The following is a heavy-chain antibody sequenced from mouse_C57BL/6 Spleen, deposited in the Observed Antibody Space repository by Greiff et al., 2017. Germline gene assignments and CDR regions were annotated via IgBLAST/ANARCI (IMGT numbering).Heavy chain of an antibody. Sequence: VQLQQPGAELVKPGASVKMSCKASGYTFTSYWITWVKQRPGQGLEWIGDIYPGSGSTNYNEQLESKATLTVDTSSSTAYMQLSSLTSEDSAVYYCARDSSGYGGQGTTLTVSS. D-gene: IGHD3-2*02. CDR2: IYPGSGST. V-gene: IGHV1-55*01. CDR3: ARDSSGY. CDR1: GYTFTSYW. J-gene: IGHJ2*01.